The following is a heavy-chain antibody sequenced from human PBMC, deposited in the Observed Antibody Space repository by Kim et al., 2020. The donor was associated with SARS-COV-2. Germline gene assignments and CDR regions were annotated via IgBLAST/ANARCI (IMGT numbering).Heavy chain of an antibody. CDR1: GGSISSYY. V-gene: IGHV4-4*07. Sequence: SETLSLTCTVSGGSISSYYWSWIRQPAGKGLEWIGRIYTSGSTNYNPSLKSRVTMSVDTSKNQFSLKLSSVTAADTAVYYCARGGGNPTLNDAFDIWGQGTMVTVSS. J-gene: IGHJ3*02. CDR3: ARGGGNPTLNDAFDI. D-gene: IGHD3-16*01. CDR2: IYTSGST.